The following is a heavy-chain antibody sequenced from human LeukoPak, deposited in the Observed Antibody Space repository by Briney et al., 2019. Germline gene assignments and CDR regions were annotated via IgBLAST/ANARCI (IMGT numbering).Heavy chain of an antibody. Sequence: PGGSLRLSCAASGFTFSNYWMHWVRQVPGKGLVWVSRITSEGSSTSYADSVKGRFTISRDNAKNTLYLQMTSLRAEVTAVYYCARGSSVVALDWGQGTLVTVSS. J-gene: IGHJ4*02. CDR3: ARGSSVVALD. V-gene: IGHV3-74*01. CDR1: GFTFSNYW. CDR2: ITSEGSST. D-gene: IGHD2-15*01.